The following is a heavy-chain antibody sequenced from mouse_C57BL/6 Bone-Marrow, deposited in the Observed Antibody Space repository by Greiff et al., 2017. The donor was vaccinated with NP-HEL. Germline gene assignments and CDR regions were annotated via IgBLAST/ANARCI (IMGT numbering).Heavy chain of an antibody. CDR2: IHPNSGST. CDR3: ARPYYGTWYFDY. V-gene: IGHV1-64*01. D-gene: IGHD1-1*01. CDR1: GYTFTSYW. Sequence: QVQLQQPGAELVKPGASVKLSCKASGYTFTSYWMHWVKQRPGQGLEWIGMIHPNSGSTNYNEKFKSKATLTVDKSSSTAYMQLSSLTSEDSAVYYFARPYYGTWYFDYWGQGTTLTVSS. J-gene: IGHJ2*01.